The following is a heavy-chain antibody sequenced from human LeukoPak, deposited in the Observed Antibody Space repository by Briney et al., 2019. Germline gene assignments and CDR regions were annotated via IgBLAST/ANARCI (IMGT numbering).Heavy chain of an antibody. J-gene: IGHJ4*02. Sequence: GGSLRLSCAASGFTVSSNYMNWVRQAPGKGLEWVSVIYGGGNIYYADSVKGRFTISRDNSRNTLYLQMNSLRPEDTAVYYCAKEEMSGSSGSFDYWGQGTLVTVPS. CDR1: GFTVSSNY. CDR3: AKEEMSGSSGSFDY. CDR2: IYGGGNI. V-gene: IGHV3-53*01. D-gene: IGHD3-10*01.